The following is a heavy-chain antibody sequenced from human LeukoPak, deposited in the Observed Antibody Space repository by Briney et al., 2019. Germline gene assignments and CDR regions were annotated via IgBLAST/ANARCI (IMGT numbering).Heavy chain of an antibody. D-gene: IGHD6-19*01. J-gene: IGHJ4*02. V-gene: IGHV3-21*01. CDR3: ARASGRQWPIVFDY. CDR2: ISSSSSYI. CDR1: GFTFSSYS. Sequence: PGGSLRLSCAASGFTFSSYSMNWVRQAPGKGLEWVSSISSSSSYIYYADSVKGRFTISRDNAKNSLYLQMNSLRAEDTAVYYCARASGRQWPIVFDYWGQGTLVTVSS.